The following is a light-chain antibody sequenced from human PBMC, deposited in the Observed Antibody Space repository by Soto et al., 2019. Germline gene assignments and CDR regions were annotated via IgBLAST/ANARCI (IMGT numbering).Light chain of an antibody. J-gene: IGKJ1*01. CDR2: AAS. V-gene: IGKV3-20*01. CDR3: QQYNSYSKT. Sequence: EIVLTQSPGTLSLSPGERATLSCRASQSVSSSHLAWYQHKPGQAPRLLIYAASSRATGSPDRFSGGGSGTDFTLTISRLEPDDFATYYCQQYNSYSKTFGQGTKVDIK. CDR1: QSVSSSH.